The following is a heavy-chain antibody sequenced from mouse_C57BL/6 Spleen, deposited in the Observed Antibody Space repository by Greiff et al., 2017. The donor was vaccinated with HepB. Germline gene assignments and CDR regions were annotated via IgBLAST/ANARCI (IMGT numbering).Heavy chain of an antibody. V-gene: IGHV14-1*01. D-gene: IGHD1-1*01. CDR2: IDPEDGDT. CDR1: GFNIIDYY. CDR3: TTGYYGSSYEGGMDY. Sequence: EVQLQQSGAELVRPGASVKLSCTASGFNIIDYYMHWVKQRPEQGLEWIGRIDPEDGDTEYAPKFKGKATMTADTSSNTAYLQLSSLTSEDTAVYYCTTGYYGSSYEGGMDYWGQGTSVTVSS. J-gene: IGHJ4*01.